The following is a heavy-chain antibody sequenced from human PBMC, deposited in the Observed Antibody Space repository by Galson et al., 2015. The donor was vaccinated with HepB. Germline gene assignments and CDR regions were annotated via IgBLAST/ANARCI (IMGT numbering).Heavy chain of an antibody. Sequence: SLRLSCAASGFTFSNAWMSWVRQGPGKGLEWVGRIKSKPDGGTTDYAAPVKGRLTISSDDSKNTLYLQMNSLKTEDTDVYYCTTGPGSGYDYGGDYWGQGTLVTVSS. J-gene: IGHJ4*02. D-gene: IGHD5-12*01. CDR3: TTGPGSGYDYGGDY. CDR2: IKSKPDGGTT. CDR1: GFTFSNAW. V-gene: IGHV3-15*01.